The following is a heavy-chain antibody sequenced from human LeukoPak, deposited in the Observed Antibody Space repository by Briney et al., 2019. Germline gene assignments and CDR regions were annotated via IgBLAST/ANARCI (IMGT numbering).Heavy chain of an antibody. V-gene: IGHV4-59*08. CDR1: GGSISSYY. CDR2: LYYSGST. CDR3: ARARDCSGGGCYVTGYFDY. J-gene: IGHJ4*02. D-gene: IGHD2-15*01. Sequence: SETLSLTCTVSGGSISSYYWSWIRQPPGKGLEWIGYLYYSGSTNYNPSLKSRVTISVDTSKNQFSLKLSSVTAADTAVYYCARARDCSGGGCYVTGYFDYWGQGTLVTVSS.